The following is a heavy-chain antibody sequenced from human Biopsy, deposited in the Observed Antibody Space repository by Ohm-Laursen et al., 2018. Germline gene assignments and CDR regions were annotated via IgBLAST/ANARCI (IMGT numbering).Heavy chain of an antibody. Sequence: SDTLSFTSPVPSASISGYYWTWIRQAPGKGLVFIGYVYSSGSTNYNPSLKSRATISLDTSRNQVSLRLSSVTAADTAVYYCARGIAVVRSLDVWGQGTTVAVSS. CDR1: SASISGYY. V-gene: IGHV4-59*08. CDR2: VYSSGST. D-gene: IGHD5-18*01. J-gene: IGHJ6*02. CDR3: ARGIAVVRSLDV.